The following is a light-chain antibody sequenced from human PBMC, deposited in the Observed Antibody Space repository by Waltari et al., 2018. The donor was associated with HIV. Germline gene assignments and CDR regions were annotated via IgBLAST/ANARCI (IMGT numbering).Light chain of an antibody. Sequence: QSVLTQPPSASGTPGQRVTISCSGGSSNIGSNTVNWYQQLPGTAPKLRIFRNNQRPSGVPDRFSGSKSGTSASLAISGLQSEDVADYYCAAWDDSLSGVVFGGGTKLTVL. CDR2: RNN. J-gene: IGLJ2*01. V-gene: IGLV1-44*01. CDR3: AAWDDSLSGVV. CDR1: SSNIGSNT.